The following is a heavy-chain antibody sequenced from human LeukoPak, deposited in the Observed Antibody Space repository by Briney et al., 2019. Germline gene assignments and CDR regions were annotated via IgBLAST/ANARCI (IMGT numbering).Heavy chain of an antibody. CDR2: IYNSGST. V-gene: IGHV4-61*01. CDR3: ATDRQVYGSGEYYFDY. J-gene: IGHJ4*02. Sequence: PSETLSLTCSVSGGSVSSRNYSWTWIRQPPGMGLVWFGYIYNSGSTKCNPSLKSLVTISVDTSKNQFSLKLSSVTAADTAVYYCATDRQVYGSGEYYFDYWGQGTLVSVSS. CDR1: GGSVSSRNYS. D-gene: IGHD3-10*01.